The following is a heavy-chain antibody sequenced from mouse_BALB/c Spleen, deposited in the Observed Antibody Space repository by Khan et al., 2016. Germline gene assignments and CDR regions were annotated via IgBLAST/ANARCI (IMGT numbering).Heavy chain of an antibody. CDR3: ARATVVARNYYAMDY. CDR2: INTETGEP. Sequence: QIQLVQSGPELKKPGETVKISCKASGYTFTDYSMHWVKQAPGKGLKWMGWINTETGEPTYADDFKGRFAFSLETSASTAYLEFNNLKNEDTARYFWARATVVARNYYAMDYWGQGSSVTVSS. CDR1: GYTFTDYS. J-gene: IGHJ4*01. D-gene: IGHD1-1*01. V-gene: IGHV9-2-1*01.